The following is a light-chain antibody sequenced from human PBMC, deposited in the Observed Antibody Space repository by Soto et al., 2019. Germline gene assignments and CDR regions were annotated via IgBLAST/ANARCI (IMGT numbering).Light chain of an antibody. CDR1: QSISSY. V-gene: IGKV1-39*01. CDR2: AAS. Sequence: GDRVTITCRASQSISSYLNWYQQKPGKAPKLLIYAASSLQSGVPSRFSGSGSGTDFTLTISSLQPGDFATYYCQQSYSTPRTFGQGTKVDIK. J-gene: IGKJ1*01. CDR3: QQSYSTPRT.